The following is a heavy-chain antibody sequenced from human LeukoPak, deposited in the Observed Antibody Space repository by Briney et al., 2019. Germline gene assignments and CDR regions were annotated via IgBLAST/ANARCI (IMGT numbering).Heavy chain of an antibody. J-gene: IGHJ6*03. V-gene: IGHV3-30*03. CDR1: GFTFSSYG. D-gene: IGHD2-2*01. Sequence: GGSLRLSCAASGFTFSSYGMHWVRQAPGKGLEWVAVISYDGSNKYYADSVKGRFTISRDNAKNSLYLQMNSLRAEDTAVYYCARDRTCSSTSCSYMDVWGKGTTVTVSS. CDR3: ARDRTCSSTSCSYMDV. CDR2: ISYDGSNK.